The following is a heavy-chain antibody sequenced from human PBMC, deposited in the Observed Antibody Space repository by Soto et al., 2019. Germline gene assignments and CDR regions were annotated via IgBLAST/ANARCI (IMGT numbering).Heavy chain of an antibody. J-gene: IGHJ6*02. D-gene: IGHD2-2*01. Sequence: PWGSLRLGCAASVFTFDDYAMHWVRQAPGKGLESVSGISWNSGSIGYADSVKGRFTISRDNAKNSLYLQMNSLRAEDTALYYCAKDRGSGYCSSTSCYSGMDVWGQGTTVTVSS. V-gene: IGHV3-9*01. CDR2: ISWNSGSI. CDR1: VFTFDDYA. CDR3: AKDRGSGYCSSTSCYSGMDV.